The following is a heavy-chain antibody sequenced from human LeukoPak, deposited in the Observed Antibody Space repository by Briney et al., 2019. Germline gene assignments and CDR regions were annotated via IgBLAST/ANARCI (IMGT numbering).Heavy chain of an antibody. CDR3: ASQIAAAGTETYFDY. Sequence: ASVKVSCKASGYTFTSYGISWVRQAPGQGLEWMRWISAYNGNTNYAQKLQGRVTMTTDTSTSTAYMELRSLRSDDTAVYYCASQIAAAGTETYFDYWGQGTLVTVSS. D-gene: IGHD6-13*01. CDR1: GYTFTSYG. J-gene: IGHJ4*02. CDR2: ISAYNGNT. V-gene: IGHV1-18*01.